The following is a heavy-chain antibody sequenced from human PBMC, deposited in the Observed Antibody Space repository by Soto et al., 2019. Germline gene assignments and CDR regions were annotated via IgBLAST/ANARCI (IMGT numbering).Heavy chain of an antibody. J-gene: IGHJ6*02. Sequence: QVQLVQSGAEVKKPGSSVTVSCKTSGGTFSKDAINWVRQAPGQGLEWMGLLIPVFGSPIYAQKFQGRIRITANASTSTAFRDLSSVSSEDTAVYYCTRVLGYTFEPGKTRYYAMDVWGQGTTVSVSS. CDR3: TRVLGYTFEPGKTRYYAMDV. CDR2: LIPVFGSP. D-gene: IGHD5-18*01. V-gene: IGHV1-69*01. CDR1: GGTFSKDA.